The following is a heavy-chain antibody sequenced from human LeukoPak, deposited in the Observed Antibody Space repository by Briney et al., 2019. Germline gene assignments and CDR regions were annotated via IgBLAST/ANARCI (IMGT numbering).Heavy chain of an antibody. J-gene: IGHJ4*02. D-gene: IGHD7-27*01. V-gene: IGHV4-39*07. CDR2: INHSGST. Sequence: SETLSLTCTVSGGSISSGSYYWSWIRQPPGKGLEWIGEINHSGSTNYNPSLKSRVTISVDTSKNQFSLKLSSVTAADTAVYYCARGGPYLLGIWGQGTLVTVSS. CDR1: GGSISSGSYY. CDR3: ARGGPYLLGI.